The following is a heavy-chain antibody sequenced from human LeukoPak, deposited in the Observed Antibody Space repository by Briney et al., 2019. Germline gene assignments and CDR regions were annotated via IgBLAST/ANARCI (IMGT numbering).Heavy chain of an antibody. CDR1: GFTFSSYG. V-gene: IGHV3-30*18. CDR2: ISYDGSNK. CDR3: AKARITMIVVAD. D-gene: IGHD3-22*01. J-gene: IGHJ4*02. Sequence: PGRSLRLSCAASGFTFSSYGMHWVRQAPGKGLEWVAVISYDGSNKYYADSVKGRFTISRDNSKNTLYLQMNSLRAGDTAVYYCAKARITMIVVADWGQGTLVTASS.